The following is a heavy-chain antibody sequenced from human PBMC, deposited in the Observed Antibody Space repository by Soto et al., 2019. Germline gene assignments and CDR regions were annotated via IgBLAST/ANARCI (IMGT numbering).Heavy chain of an antibody. CDR1: GFTFSDYY. Sequence: PGGSLRLSCAASGFTFSDYYMSWIRQAPGKGLEWVSYISSSSSYTNYADSVKGRFTISRDNAKNSLYLQMNSLRAEDTAVYYCARERATSINYFDYWGQGTLVTVSS. D-gene: IGHD2-2*01. CDR3: ARERATSINYFDY. J-gene: IGHJ4*02. V-gene: IGHV3-11*06. CDR2: ISSSSSYT.